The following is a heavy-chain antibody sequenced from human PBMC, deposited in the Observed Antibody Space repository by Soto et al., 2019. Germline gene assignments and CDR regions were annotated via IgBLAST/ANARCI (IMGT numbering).Heavy chain of an antibody. Sequence: GGSLRLSCAASGFSFITYSMNWVRQAPGKGLEWISYISNSGSTIYYADSVKGRFTISRDNAKDSLYLQMNSLRAEDTAVYYCARDPNYSRYYLDDWGQGTLVTVAS. D-gene: IGHD3-22*01. V-gene: IGHV3-48*01. J-gene: IGHJ4*02. CDR3: ARDPNYSRYYLDD. CDR1: GFSFITYS. CDR2: ISNSGSTI.